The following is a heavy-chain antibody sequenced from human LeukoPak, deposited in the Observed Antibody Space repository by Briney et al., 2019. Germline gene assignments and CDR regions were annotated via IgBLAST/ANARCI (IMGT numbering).Heavy chain of an antibody. J-gene: IGHJ4*02. CDR2: ITDSGVGT. V-gene: IGHV3-23*01. CDR1: GFTFSNYA. CDR3: AKRIVNSRASDY. D-gene: IGHD2/OR15-2a*01. Sequence: GGSLRLSCAASGFTFSNYAMTWVRQAPGKGLEWVSSITDSGVGTYYAASVKGRFTISRDNSKNTLYLQMNSLRAEDTAVYYCAKRIVNSRASDYWGQGTLVTVSS.